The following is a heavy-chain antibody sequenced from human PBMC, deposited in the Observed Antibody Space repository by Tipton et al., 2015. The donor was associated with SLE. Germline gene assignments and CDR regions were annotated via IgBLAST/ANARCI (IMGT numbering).Heavy chain of an antibody. CDR1: GGSISSGGYY. CDR3: ARHVYSSGWYGGYFDY. J-gene: IGHJ4*02. Sequence: TLSLTCTVSGGSISSGGYYWSWIRQHPGKGLEWIGYIYYSGSTSYNPSLKSRVTISVDTSKNQFSLKLSSVTAADTAVYYCARHVYSSGWYGGYFDYWGQGTLVTVSS. D-gene: IGHD6-19*01. V-gene: IGHV4-31*03. CDR2: IYYSGST.